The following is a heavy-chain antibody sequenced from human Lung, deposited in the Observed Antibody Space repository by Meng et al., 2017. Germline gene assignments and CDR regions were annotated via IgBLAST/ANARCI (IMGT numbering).Heavy chain of an antibody. CDR2: IYWDDEK. J-gene: IGHJ4*02. Sequence: QITVKESDAALVKPTQTLTLTCTLSGSSLSTSGVAVGWIRQPPGKALEWLARIYWDDEKRYSPSLKSRLTITKDNSKNHVVLTMTNMDPVDTATYYCAHSWGSGYYFGPLDYWGQGTLVTVSS. V-gene: IGHV2-5*02. CDR1: GSSLSTSGVA. D-gene: IGHD3-22*01. CDR3: AHSWGSGYYFGPLDY.